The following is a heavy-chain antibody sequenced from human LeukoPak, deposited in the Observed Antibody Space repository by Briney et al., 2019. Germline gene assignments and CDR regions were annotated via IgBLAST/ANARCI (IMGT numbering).Heavy chain of an antibody. J-gene: IGHJ3*02. Sequence: GGSLRLSCASSGFTFSSYAMSWVRQAPGKGLEWVSTIGGTGVRTYYADSVKGRFTISRDNSKNTLYLQINSLRAEDTAVYYCAKGSVVTPGGAFDIWGQGTMVTVSS. CDR1: GFTFSSYA. D-gene: IGHD3-22*01. CDR3: AKGSVVTPGGAFDI. V-gene: IGHV3-23*01. CDR2: IGGTGVRT.